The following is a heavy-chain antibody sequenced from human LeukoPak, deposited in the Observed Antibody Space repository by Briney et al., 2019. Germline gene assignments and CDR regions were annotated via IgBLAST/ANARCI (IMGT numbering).Heavy chain of an antibody. J-gene: IGHJ4*02. CDR2: ITYSSGNT. V-gene: IGHV3-23*01. D-gene: IGHD2-21*02. CDR3: AKDGTGCGGDCYSDY. Sequence: GGSLRLSCAASGFTFSPYGMSWFRQAPGKGLEWVSAITYSSGNTYYADSVKGRFTTSRDNSKTTLYLQMNSLRAEDTALYYCAKDGTGCGGDCYSDYWGQGTLVTVSS. CDR1: GFTFSPYG.